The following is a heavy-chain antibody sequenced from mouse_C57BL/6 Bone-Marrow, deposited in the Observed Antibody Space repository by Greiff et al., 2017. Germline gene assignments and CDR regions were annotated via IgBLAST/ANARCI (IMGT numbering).Heavy chain of an antibody. CDR3: AREGRYAWFAY. V-gene: IGHV1-26*01. D-gene: IGHD1-1*02. J-gene: IGHJ3*01. Sequence: EVQLQQSGPELVKPGASVKISCKASGYTFTDYYMNWVKQSHGKSLEWIGDINPNNGGTSYNQKFKGKATLTVDKSSSTAYMELRSLTSEDAAVYYCAREGRYAWFAYWGQGTLVTVSA. CDR2: INPNNGGT. CDR1: GYTFTDYY.